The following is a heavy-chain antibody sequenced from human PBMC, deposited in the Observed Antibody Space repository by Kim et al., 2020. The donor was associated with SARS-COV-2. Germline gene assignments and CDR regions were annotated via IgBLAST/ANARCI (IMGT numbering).Heavy chain of an antibody. V-gene: IGHV5-10-1*01. J-gene: IGHJ4*02. Sequence: PSFQGHVTISADKSISTAYLQWSSLKASDTAMYYCARLFYCSGGSCYFDYWGQGTLVTVSS. CDR3: ARLFYCSGGSCYFDY. D-gene: IGHD2-15*01.